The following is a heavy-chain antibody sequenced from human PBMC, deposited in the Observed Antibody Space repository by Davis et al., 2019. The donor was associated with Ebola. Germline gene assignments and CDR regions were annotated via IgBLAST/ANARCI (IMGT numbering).Heavy chain of an antibody. V-gene: IGHV1-3*01. Sequence: ASVKVSCKTSGYSFANYALHWVRQAPGQTFEWMGRINVASGDAKYSQDFQGRVTIARDTSASTAYMHVNSLRSEDTAMYYCAITMTLVGYAEYFQHWGQGTLVTVSS. J-gene: IGHJ1*01. D-gene: IGHD3-22*01. CDR3: AITMTLVGYAEYFQH. CDR2: INVASGDA. CDR1: GYSFANYA.